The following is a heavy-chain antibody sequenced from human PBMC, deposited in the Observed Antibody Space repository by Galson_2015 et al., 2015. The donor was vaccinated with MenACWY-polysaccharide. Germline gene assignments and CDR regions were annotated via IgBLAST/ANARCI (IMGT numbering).Heavy chain of an antibody. D-gene: IGHD4-11*01. CDR2: LYSGGNT. CDR3: TRTRDYNPIEL. J-gene: IGHJ4*02. CDR1: DFSVTTSH. V-gene: IGHV3-53*01. Sequence: SLRLSCAASDFSVTTSHMSWVRQTPGRGLEWVAALYSGGNTFYVDSVEGRFTISRDNSKNTLYLHMNILRAEDTGVCYCTRTRDYNPIELWGQGTLVTVSS.